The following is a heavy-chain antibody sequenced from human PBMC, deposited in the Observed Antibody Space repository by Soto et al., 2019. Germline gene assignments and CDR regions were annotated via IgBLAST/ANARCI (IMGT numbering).Heavy chain of an antibody. V-gene: IGHV3-30*18. D-gene: IGHD3-16*01. J-gene: IGHJ6*03. Sequence: QVQLVESGGGVVQPGRSQRLSCAASGFTFSNYGMHWVRQAPGKGLEWVAVISYDGSDTYYADSVKGRLTISRNNSKNTLYLQINSLRAEDTAVYYCAEGGGPGTLPPYYYNVDGWGKGTTVTASS. CDR1: GFTFSNYG. CDR3: AEGGGPGTLPPYYYNVDG. CDR2: ISYDGSDT.